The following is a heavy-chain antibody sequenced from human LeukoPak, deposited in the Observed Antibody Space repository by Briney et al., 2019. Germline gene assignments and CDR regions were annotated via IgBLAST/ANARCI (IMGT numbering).Heavy chain of an antibody. J-gene: IGHJ6*03. CDR2: IYYSGST. V-gene: IGHV4-30-4*08. D-gene: IGHD2-2*01. CDR3: ARGIVVVPAAPVDYYYYMDV. CDR1: GGSISSGDYY. Sequence: TLSLTCTVSGGSISSGDYYWSWIRQPPGKGLEWIGYIYYSGSTYYNPSLKSRVTISVDTSKNQFSLKLSSVTAADTAAYYCARGIVVVPAAPVDYYYYMDVWGKGTTVTVSS.